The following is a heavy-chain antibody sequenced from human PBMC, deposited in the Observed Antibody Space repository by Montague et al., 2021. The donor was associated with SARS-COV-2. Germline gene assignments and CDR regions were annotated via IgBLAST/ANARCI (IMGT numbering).Heavy chain of an antibody. J-gene: IGHJ2*01. V-gene: IGHV4-4*09. Sequence: SETLSLTCTVSGGSINDHYRSWIRQSPGKGLEWIGYISSNGKTNYNPSLKSRVTLSADASRNEFSLKLDSVTAADTAASFCARRGYYDSAGYHWHLDLWGRGILVTVSS. D-gene: IGHD3-22*01. CDR2: ISSNGKT. CDR1: GGSINDHY. CDR3: ARRGYYDSAGYHWHLDL.